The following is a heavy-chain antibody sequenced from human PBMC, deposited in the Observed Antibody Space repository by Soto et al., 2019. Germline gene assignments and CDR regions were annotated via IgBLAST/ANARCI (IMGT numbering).Heavy chain of an antibody. Sequence: GGSLRLSCAASGFTFSTCAMSWARQAPGKGLEWVSTIPASGSSTYYVDSVKGRFTISRDNSENTLFLQTNSLRLEDTAVYYCAKGSPLIRNGPDYWGQGTLVTVSS. CDR2: IPASGSST. J-gene: IGHJ4*02. V-gene: IGHV3-23*01. D-gene: IGHD1-1*01. CDR3: AKGSPLIRNGPDY. CDR1: GFTFSTCA.